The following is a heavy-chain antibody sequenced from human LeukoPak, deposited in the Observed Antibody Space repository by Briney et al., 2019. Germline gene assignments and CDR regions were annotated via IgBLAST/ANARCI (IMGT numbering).Heavy chain of an antibody. D-gene: IGHD6-13*01. V-gene: IGHV3-7*03. CDR2: IRQDGDTK. CDR1: GFPFNAYW. Sequence: GGSLRLSCAASGFPFNAYWMTWVRQAPGKGLEWVANIRQDGDTKYYVDSVKGRFTISRDNAMNSLYLQMNSLRAEDTAIYYCARSLPYGTTRYGRSDFWGQGTLVTVSS. J-gene: IGHJ4*02. CDR3: ARSLPYGTTRYGRSDF.